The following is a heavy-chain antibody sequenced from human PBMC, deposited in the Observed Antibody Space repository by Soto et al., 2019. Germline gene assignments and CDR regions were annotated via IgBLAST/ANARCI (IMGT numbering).Heavy chain of an antibody. CDR2: ISGSGGST. V-gene: IGHV3-23*01. J-gene: IGHJ3*02. CDR1: GFTFSSYA. CDR3: AKDPPYGPWLLWSNINAFDI. Sequence: PGGSLRLSCAASGFTFSSYAMSWVRQAPGKGLEWVSAISGSGGSTYYADSVKGRFTISRDNSKNTLYLQMNSLRAEDTAVYYCAKDPPYGPWLLWSNINAFDIWGQGTMVTVSS. D-gene: IGHD3-9*01.